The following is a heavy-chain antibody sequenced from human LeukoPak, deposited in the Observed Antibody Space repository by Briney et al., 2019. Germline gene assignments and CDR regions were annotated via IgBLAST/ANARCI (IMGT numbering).Heavy chain of an antibody. J-gene: IGHJ4*02. V-gene: IGHV3-23*01. CDR1: GFTFSSDD. CDR2: ISGNGYGT. Sequence: PGGSLRLSCAASGFTFSSDDMNWVRQAPGKGLEWVSGISGNGYGTHYADSVKGRFTISRDNSKNTLSLQMNSLRAEDTAVYYCAKVNWCSASCADAWGQGTLVTVSS. CDR3: AKVNWCSASCADA. D-gene: IGHD2-2*01.